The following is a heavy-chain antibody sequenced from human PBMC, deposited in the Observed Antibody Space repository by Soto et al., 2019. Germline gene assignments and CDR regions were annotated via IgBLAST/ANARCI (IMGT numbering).Heavy chain of an antibody. Sequence: GGSLRLSCAASGFTFSSYAITWVRQAPGKGLEWVSTISGSGGSTYYADSVKGRFTVSRDNSKNTLYLQMNSLRVEDTAIYYCAKDLVEVTATGFDYWGPGILVTVSS. CDR3: AKDLVEVTATGFDY. CDR2: ISGSGGST. V-gene: IGHV3-23*01. D-gene: IGHD2-21*02. CDR1: GFTFSSYA. J-gene: IGHJ4*02.